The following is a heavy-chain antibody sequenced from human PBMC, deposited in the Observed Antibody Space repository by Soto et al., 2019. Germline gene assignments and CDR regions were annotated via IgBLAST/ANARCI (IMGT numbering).Heavy chain of an antibody. CDR3: ARDHYYGSGGRLYYYGLDV. CDR2: ISGSSSTI. J-gene: IGHJ6*02. D-gene: IGHD3-10*01. CDR1: GFTFSAYN. Sequence: VQLVESGGGLVQPGGSLRLSCAASGFTFSAYNMNWVRRAPGKGLEWVSSISGSSSTIYYPDSVKGRFTISRDNAKNSLYLQMHSLRNEDTAVYYCARDHYYGSGGRLYYYGLDVWGQGTTVTVSS. V-gene: IGHV3-48*02.